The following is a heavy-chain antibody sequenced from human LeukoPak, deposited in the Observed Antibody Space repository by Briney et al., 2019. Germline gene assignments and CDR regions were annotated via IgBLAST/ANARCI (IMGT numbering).Heavy chain of an antibody. V-gene: IGHV4-34*01. CDR1: GFTFSSYS. J-gene: IGHJ3*02. CDR2: INHSGST. CDR3: ARVIAAAGTVHDARVFDI. D-gene: IGHD6-13*01. Sequence: PGGTLRLSCAASGFTFSSYSMNWIRQPPGKGLEWIGEINHSGSTNYNPFLKSRVTISVDTSKNQFSLKLSSVTAADTAVYYCARVIAAAGTVHDARVFDIWGQGTMVTVSS.